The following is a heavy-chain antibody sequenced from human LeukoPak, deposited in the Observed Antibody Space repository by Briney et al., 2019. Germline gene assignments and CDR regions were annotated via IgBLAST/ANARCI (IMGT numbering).Heavy chain of an antibody. CDR2: IYNNGRT. CDR1: GGSMSSYY. D-gene: IGHD6-19*01. J-gene: IGHJ2*01. CDR3: ARDPGSSGYWYFDL. Sequence: SETLPLTCTVSGGSMSSYYWSWIRQPPGKGLEWIGYIYNNGRTNYNPSLKSRVTISVDTSKNQFSLRLTSVTAADTAVYYCARDPGSSGYWYFDLWGRGTLVTVSS. V-gene: IGHV4-59*01.